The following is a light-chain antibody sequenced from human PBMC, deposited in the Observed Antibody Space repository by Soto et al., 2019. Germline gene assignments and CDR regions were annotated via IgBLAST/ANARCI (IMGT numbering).Light chain of an antibody. V-gene: IGKV3-15*01. CDR3: QQYNNWPLT. J-gene: IGKJ4*01. Sequence: EILMTQSPATPSVSPGERATLSCRASQRVSSKLAWYQQKPGQAPRLLIYDASIRATGIPARFSGSGSGTEFTLTVSSLQSEDFAVYYCQQYNNWPLTFGGGTKMEIK. CDR1: QRVSSK. CDR2: DAS.